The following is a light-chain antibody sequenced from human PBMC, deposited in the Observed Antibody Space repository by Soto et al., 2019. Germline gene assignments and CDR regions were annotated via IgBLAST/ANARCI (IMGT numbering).Light chain of an antibody. Sequence: QSALTQPASVSGSPGQSITISCTGTSSDVGSYNLVSWYQQHPGKAPKLMIYEGSKRPSGVSNRFSGSKSGNTASVTISGLQAEDEADYYCCSYARSSTGVFGGGTKLTVL. CDR3: CSYARSSTGV. J-gene: IGLJ3*02. V-gene: IGLV2-23*01. CDR1: SSDVGSYNL. CDR2: EGS.